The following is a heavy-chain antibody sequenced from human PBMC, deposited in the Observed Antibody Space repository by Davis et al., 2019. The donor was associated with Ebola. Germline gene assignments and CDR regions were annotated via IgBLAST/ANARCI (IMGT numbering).Heavy chain of an antibody. D-gene: IGHD5-24*01. CDR2: ISSSSSTI. CDR1: GFTFSSYS. J-gene: IGHJ4*02. CDR3: ARDPSHAKRWLHNYYFDY. Sequence: GGSLRLSCAASGFTFSSYSMNWVRQAPGKGLEWVSYISSSSSTIYYADSVKGRFTISRDNAKNSLYLQMNSLRDEETAVYYCARDPSHAKRWLHNYYFDYWGQGTLVTVSS. V-gene: IGHV3-48*02.